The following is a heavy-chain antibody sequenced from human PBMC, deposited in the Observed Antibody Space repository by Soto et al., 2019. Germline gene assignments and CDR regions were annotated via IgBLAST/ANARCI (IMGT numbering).Heavy chain of an antibody. Sequence: QVQLQESGPGLVKPSETLSPTCTVSGGSISSYYWIWIRQPAGKRLEWIGRVYSSGNTNYNPSLKSRVTMSVDTSKNQFSLKLSSVTAADTAVYFCARSYRGRFDYWGQGTLVTVSS. CDR3: ARSYRGRFDY. J-gene: IGHJ4*02. D-gene: IGHD3-10*01. V-gene: IGHV4-4*07. CDR2: VYSSGNT. CDR1: GGSISSYY.